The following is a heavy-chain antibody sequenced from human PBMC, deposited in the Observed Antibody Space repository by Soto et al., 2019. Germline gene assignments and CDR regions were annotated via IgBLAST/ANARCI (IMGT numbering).Heavy chain of an antibody. CDR3: ARSSVGYSYDYDY. V-gene: IGHV3-11*06. J-gene: IGHJ4*02. D-gene: IGHD5-18*01. Sequence: GGSLRLSCAASGFTFSDYYMSWIRQAPGKGLEWVSYISSSSSYTNYADSVKGRFTISRDNAKNSLYLQMNSLRAEDTAVYYCARSSVGYSYDYDYWGQGTLVTVSS. CDR2: ISSSSSYT. CDR1: GFTFSDYY.